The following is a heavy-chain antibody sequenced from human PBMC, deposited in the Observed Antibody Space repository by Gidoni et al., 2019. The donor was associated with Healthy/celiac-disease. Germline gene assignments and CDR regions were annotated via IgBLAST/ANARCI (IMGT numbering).Heavy chain of an antibody. CDR3: AKDSDIVVVTDAFDI. CDR2: SSGSGGCT. D-gene: IGHD2-21*02. V-gene: IGHV3-23*01. CDR1: GLDFSTYA. J-gene: IGHJ3*02. Sequence: EEQLLESGGGLVQPGGSLRLSCAAAGLDFSTYAMSWVRQAPGKGLEWVSASSGSGGCTYYADSCKGRFTISRDNSKNTLYLQMNSLSSEDTAVYSCAKDSDIVVVTDAFDIWGQGTMVTVSS.